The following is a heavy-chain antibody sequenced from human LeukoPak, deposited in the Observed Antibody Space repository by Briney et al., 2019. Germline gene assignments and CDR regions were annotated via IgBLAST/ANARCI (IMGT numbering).Heavy chain of an antibody. V-gene: IGHV4-34*01. CDR3: ARGRNWQTFYHYCMDV. CDR1: GGSFGGYF. CDR2: INHSGTT. J-gene: IGHJ6*03. D-gene: IGHD1-14*01. Sequence: SETLSLTCGVSGGSFGGYFWTWIRQSPGKGLEWMGEINHSGTTIYNPSPKSRVTMSVDTSRNQISLKMTSVTAADSAVYYCARGRNWQTFYHYCMDVWGNGTRVTVSS.